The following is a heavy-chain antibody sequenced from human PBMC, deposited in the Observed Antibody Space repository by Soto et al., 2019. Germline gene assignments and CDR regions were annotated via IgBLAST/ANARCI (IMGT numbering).Heavy chain of an antibody. J-gene: IGHJ3*01. CDR3: ARGDRGAFDL. D-gene: IGHD2-21*02. Sequence: PGGSLGLSCAVXGFTFSYYWMHWVRQAPGQGLVWVSRIHSDGSSTTYADSVKGRFTISRDNAKNTLYLQMNSLRAEDTAVYYCARGDRGAFDLWGQGTMVTVSS. CDR2: IHSDGSST. CDR1: GFTFSYYW. V-gene: IGHV3-74*01.